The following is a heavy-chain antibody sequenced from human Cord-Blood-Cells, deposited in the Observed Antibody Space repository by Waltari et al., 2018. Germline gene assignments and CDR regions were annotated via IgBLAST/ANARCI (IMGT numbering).Heavy chain of an antibody. CDR1: GGSFSGYY. CDR3: ARGCGGDCFDY. D-gene: IGHD2-21*01. CDR2: INHSGST. J-gene: IGHJ4*02. V-gene: IGHV4-34*01. Sequence: QVQLQQWGAGLLKPSETLSLTCAVYGGSFSGYYWSWIRQPPGKGLEWIGEINHSGSTNYNPSLKSRVTISVDTSKNQFSLKLSSVTAADTAVYYCARGCGGDCFDYWGQGTLVTVSS.